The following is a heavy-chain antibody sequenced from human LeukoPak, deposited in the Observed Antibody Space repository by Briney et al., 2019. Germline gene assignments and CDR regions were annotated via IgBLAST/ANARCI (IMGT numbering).Heavy chain of an antibody. J-gene: IGHJ5*02. CDR1: GGSISSGGYS. D-gene: IGHD5-18*01. V-gene: IGHV4-30-2*01. CDR3: ARDRSGYSYGPPGWFDP. Sequence: PSETLSLTCTVSGGSISSGGYSWSWIRQPPGKGLEWIGYIYHSGSTYYNPSLKSRVTISVDRSKNQFSLKLSSVTAADTAVYYCARDRSGYSYGPPGWFDPWGQGTLVTVSS. CDR2: IYHSGST.